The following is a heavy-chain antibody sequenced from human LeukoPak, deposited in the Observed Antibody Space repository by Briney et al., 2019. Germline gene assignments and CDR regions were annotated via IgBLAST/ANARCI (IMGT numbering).Heavy chain of an antibody. CDR2: INPNSGGT. V-gene: IGHV1-2*02. CDR1: GYTFTSYY. J-gene: IGHJ4*02. D-gene: IGHD6-25*01. Sequence: ASVKVSCKASGYTFTSYYMHWVRQAPGQGLEWMGWINPNSGGTNYAQKLQGRVTMTRDTSISTAYMELSRLRSDDTAVYYCARERTPGSGYGVDYWGQGTVVTVSS. CDR3: ARERTPGSGYGVDY.